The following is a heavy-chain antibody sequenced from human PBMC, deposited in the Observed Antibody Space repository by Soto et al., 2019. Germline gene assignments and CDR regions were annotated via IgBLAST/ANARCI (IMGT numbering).Heavy chain of an antibody. CDR2: ISAYNGNT. Sequence: QVQLVQSGAEVKKPGASVKVSCKASGYTFTSYGISWVRQAPGQGLEWMGWISAYNGNTNYAQKLQGRVTMTTDTYTSKAYMELRSLRYDDTAVYYCARDPLGFGENKGASDYWGQGTLVTVSS. D-gene: IGHD3-10*01. V-gene: IGHV1-18*01. CDR1: GYTFTSYG. CDR3: ARDPLGFGENKGASDY. J-gene: IGHJ4*02.